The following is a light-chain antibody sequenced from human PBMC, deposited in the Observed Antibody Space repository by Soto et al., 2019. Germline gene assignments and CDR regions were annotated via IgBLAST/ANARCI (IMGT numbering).Light chain of an antibody. CDR1: QSVSSSY. V-gene: IGKV3-20*01. J-gene: IGKJ5*01. Sequence: EIVLTHSPGTLSLSPWERATLSCRASQSVSSSYLAWYQQKPGQPPRLLIYGASSRATGIPDRFSGSGSGTDFTLTISRLEPEDFAVFYCQHYDSFPITFGQGTRLEIK. CDR2: GAS. CDR3: QHYDSFPIT.